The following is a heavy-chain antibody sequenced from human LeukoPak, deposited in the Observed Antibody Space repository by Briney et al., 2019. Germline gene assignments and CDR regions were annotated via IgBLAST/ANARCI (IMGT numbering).Heavy chain of an antibody. CDR3: ARISNSGYSYVHLIFDY. Sequence: PSETLSLTCTVSGGSISSYYWSWIRQPPGKGLEWIGYIYYSGSTNYNPSLKSRVTISVDTSKNQFSLKLSSATAADTAVYYCARISNSGYSYVHLIFDYWGQGTLVTVSS. CDR1: GGSISSYY. D-gene: IGHD5-18*01. J-gene: IGHJ4*02. CDR2: IYYSGST. V-gene: IGHV4-59*08.